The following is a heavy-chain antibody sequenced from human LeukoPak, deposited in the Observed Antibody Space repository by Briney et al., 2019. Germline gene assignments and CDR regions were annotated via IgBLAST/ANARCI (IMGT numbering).Heavy chain of an antibody. V-gene: IGHV3-30*18. CDR1: GFTFSSYG. Sequence: GRSLRLSCAASGFTFSSYGMHWVRQAPGKGLEWVAVISYDGSNKYYADSVKGRFTISRDNSKNTLYLQMNSLRAEDTAVYYCAKDSYYDYVWGTYYFDYWGQGTLVTVSS. CDR2: ISYDGSNK. D-gene: IGHD3-16*01. CDR3: AKDSYYDYVWGTYYFDY. J-gene: IGHJ4*02.